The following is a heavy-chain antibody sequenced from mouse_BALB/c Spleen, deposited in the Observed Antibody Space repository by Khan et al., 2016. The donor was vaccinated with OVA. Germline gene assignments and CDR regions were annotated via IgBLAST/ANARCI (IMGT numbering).Heavy chain of an antibody. V-gene: IGHV2-9*02. CDR2: IWAGGST. D-gene: IGHD1-3*01. Sequence: QVQLMESGPGLVAPSQTLSITCTVSGFSISNYGVHWVRQPPGKGLEWLGVIWAGGSTNHNSALMSRLSISKDNSKNQVFLKMNSLQTDDTAMYYCARAFYNGAWFAYWGQGTLVTVSA. J-gene: IGHJ3*01. CDR1: GFSISNYG. CDR3: ARAFYNGAWFAY.